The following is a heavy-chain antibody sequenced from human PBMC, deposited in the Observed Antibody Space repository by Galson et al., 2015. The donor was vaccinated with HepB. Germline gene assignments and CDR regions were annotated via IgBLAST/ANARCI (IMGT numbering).Heavy chain of an antibody. CDR3: ARREGSTSTYYYGMDV. V-gene: IGHV1-2*02. CDR1: GYTFTGYY. D-gene: IGHD2-2*01. Sequence: SVKVSCKASGYTFTGYYMHWVRQAPGQGLEWMGWINPNSGGTNYAQKFQGRVTMTRDTSVSTAYMELSRLRSDDTAVYYCARREGSTSTYYYGMDVWGQGTTVTVSS. CDR2: INPNSGGT. J-gene: IGHJ6*02.